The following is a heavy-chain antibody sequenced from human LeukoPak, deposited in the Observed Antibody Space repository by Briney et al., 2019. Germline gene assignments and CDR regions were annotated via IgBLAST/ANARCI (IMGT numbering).Heavy chain of an antibody. CDR1: GFTFSSYG. J-gene: IGHJ4*02. CDR2: IWCDGSSK. V-gene: IGHV3-33*01. CDR3: ARDFELSH. Sequence: PGGSLRLSCAASGFTFSSYGMHWVRQAPGKGLEWVALIWCDGSSKHYADSVRGRFTISRDNSKNTLDLQMNSLRAEDTAVYYCARDFELSHWGQGTLVTVSS. D-gene: IGHD3-16*02.